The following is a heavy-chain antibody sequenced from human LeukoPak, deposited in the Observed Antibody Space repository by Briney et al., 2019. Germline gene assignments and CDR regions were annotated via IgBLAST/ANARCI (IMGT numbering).Heavy chain of an antibody. CDR3: ARARIRRGLPLWSGYYGPFDY. Sequence: ETLSLTCTVSGGSISSYYWSWIRQPAGKGLEWIGRIYTSGSTNYNPSLKSRVTMSVDTSKNQFSLKLSSVTAADTAVYYCARARIRRGLPLWSGYYGPFDYWGQGTLVTVSS. CDR1: GGSISSYY. CDR2: IYTSGST. J-gene: IGHJ4*02. V-gene: IGHV4-4*07. D-gene: IGHD3-3*01.